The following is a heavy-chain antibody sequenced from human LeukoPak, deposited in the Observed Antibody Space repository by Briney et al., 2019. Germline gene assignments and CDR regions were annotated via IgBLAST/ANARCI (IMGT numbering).Heavy chain of an antibody. Sequence: PGGSLRLSCAASGFTFSSYSMNWVRQAPGNGLEWVSSISSSSSYIYYADSVKGRFTISRDNARNSLYLQMNSLRAEDTAVYYCARDSFWTPDYWGQGTLVTVSS. D-gene: IGHD3/OR15-3a*01. CDR3: ARDSFWTPDY. CDR1: GFTFSSYS. V-gene: IGHV3-21*04. CDR2: ISSSSSYI. J-gene: IGHJ4*02.